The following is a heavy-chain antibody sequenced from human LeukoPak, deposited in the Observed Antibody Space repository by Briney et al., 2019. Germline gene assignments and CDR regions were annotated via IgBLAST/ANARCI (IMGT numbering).Heavy chain of an antibody. CDR3: AKDDAWLRFGE. CDR2: ISSSSSTI. Sequence: GSLRLSCAASGFTFSSYEMNWVRQAPGKGLEWVSYISSSSSTIYYADSVKGRFTISRDNSKNTLYLEVISLTAEDTAVYYCAKDDAWLRFGEWSQGTLVTVSS. D-gene: IGHD3-10*01. CDR1: GFTFSSYE. J-gene: IGHJ4*02. V-gene: IGHV3-48*03.